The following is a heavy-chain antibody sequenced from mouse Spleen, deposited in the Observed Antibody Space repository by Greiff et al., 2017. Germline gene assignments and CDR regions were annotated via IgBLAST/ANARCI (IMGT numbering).Heavy chain of an antibody. CDR2: ISSGGSYT. CDR3: ARQGTGRAMDY. J-gene: IGHJ4*01. V-gene: IGHV5-9-3*01. Sequence: EVKVVESGGGLVKPGGSLKLSCAASGFTFSSYAMSWVRQTPEKRLEWVATISSGGSYTYYPDSVKGRFTISRDNAKNTLYLQMSSLRSEDTAMYYCARQGTGRAMDYWGQGTSVTVSS. CDR1: GFTFSSYA. D-gene: IGHD4-1*01.